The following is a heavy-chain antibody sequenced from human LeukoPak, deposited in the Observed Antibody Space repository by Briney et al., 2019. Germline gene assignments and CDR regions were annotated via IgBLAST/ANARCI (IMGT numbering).Heavy chain of an antibody. CDR2: ISYDGSNK. CDR1: GFTFSTYA. V-gene: IGHV3-30-3*01. D-gene: IGHD3-9*01. Sequence: PGGPLRLSCAASGFTFSTYAMHWVRQAPGKGLEWVAVISYDGSNKYYADSVKGRFTISRDNSKNTLYLQMNSLRAEDTAVYYCASARYFDWSPDYWGQGTLVTVSS. J-gene: IGHJ4*02. CDR3: ASARYFDWSPDY.